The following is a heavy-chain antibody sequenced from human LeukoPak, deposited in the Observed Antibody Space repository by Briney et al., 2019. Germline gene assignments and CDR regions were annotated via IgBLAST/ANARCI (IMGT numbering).Heavy chain of an antibody. CDR2: MYLSGTT. CDR3: ARQRDTARHFDY. CDR1: GDSINSLDL. Sequence: SGTLSLTCTVSGDSINSLDLWSWVRQPPGKGLEWIGEMYLSGTTHSNPSLKSRVTISVDTSKNQFSLKLSSVTAADTAVYYCARQRDTARHFDYWGQGTLVTVSS. J-gene: IGHJ4*02. D-gene: IGHD5-18*01. V-gene: IGHV4-4*02.